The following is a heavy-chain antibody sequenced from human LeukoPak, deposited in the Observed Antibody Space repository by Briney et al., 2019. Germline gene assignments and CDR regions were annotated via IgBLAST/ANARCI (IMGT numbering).Heavy chain of an antibody. D-gene: IGHD7-27*01. Sequence: TSETLSLTCTVSGGSINSGGYYWSWIRQPPGKGLEWIGYIYYSGSTNYNPSLKSRVTISVDTSKNQFSLKLSSVTAADTAVYYCARGGSNWGYYFDYWGQGTLVTVSS. J-gene: IGHJ4*02. CDR2: IYYSGST. V-gene: IGHV4-61*08. CDR3: ARGGSNWGYYFDY. CDR1: GGSINSGGYY.